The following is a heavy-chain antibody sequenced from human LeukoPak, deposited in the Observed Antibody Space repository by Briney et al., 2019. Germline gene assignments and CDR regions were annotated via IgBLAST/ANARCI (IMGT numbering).Heavy chain of an antibody. J-gene: IGHJ4*02. Sequence: AGGSLRLSCSASGFPFSSYAMHWVRQAPGKGLEYVSAISDSGGSTYYADSVKGRFTISRDNAKNSLYLQMNSLRAEDTAVYYCARDWQWLGEHYFDYWGQGTLVTVSS. V-gene: IGHV3-64*04. CDR2: ISDSGGST. CDR1: GFPFSSYA. CDR3: ARDWQWLGEHYFDY. D-gene: IGHD6-19*01.